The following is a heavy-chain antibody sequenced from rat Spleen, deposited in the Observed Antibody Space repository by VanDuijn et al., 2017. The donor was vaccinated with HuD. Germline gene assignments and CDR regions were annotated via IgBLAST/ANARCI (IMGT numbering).Heavy chain of an antibody. J-gene: IGHJ3*01. D-gene: IGHD4-3*01. V-gene: IGHV5-25*01. CDR1: RFTFRNYD. CDR3: VRQDTSGYSNWFGY. CDR2: ISPSGGAT. Sequence: EVQLVESGGDLVQPGRSLKLSCAASRFTFRNYDMAWVRQAPTKGLEWVTSISPSGGATYYRDSVKGRFTVSRDNAKSTLYLQMDSLRSEDTATYYCVRQDTSGYSNWFGYWGQGTLVTVSS.